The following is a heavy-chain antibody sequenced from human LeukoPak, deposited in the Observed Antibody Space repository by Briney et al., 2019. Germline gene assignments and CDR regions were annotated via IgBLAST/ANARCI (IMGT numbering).Heavy chain of an antibody. CDR2: ISGSGGGT. V-gene: IGHV3-23*01. Sequence: GGSLGLSCAASGLTFSSYAMSWVRQAPGKGLEWVSTISGSGGGTYYADSVKGRFTISRDNPKSTLYLQMNSLRAEDTAVYYCAKHAGATSYYYYMDVWGKGTTVTVSS. J-gene: IGHJ6*03. CDR3: AKHAGATSYYYYMDV. CDR1: GLTFSSYA. D-gene: IGHD1-26*01.